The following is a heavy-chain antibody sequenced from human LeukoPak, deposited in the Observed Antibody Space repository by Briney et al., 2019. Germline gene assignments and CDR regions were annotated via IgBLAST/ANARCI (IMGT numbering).Heavy chain of an antibody. CDR2: MNPNSGNT. Sequence: ASVKVSCKASGYTFTSYDINWVRQATGQGLEWMGWMNPNSGNTGYAQKFQGRVTMTRNTSISTAYMELSSPRSEDTAVYYCAREGYSGYDYGDYYYYMDVWGKGTTVTVSS. CDR1: GYTFTSYD. V-gene: IGHV1-8*01. CDR3: AREGYSGYDYGDYYYYMDV. D-gene: IGHD5-12*01. J-gene: IGHJ6*03.